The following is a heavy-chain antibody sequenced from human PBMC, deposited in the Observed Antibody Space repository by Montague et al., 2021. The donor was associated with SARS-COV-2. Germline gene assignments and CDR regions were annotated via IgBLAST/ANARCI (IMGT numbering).Heavy chain of an antibody. CDR3: ARGKYSSGWYGPKYYFDY. J-gene: IGHJ4*02. D-gene: IGHD6-19*01. CDR1: GGSFSGYY. CDR2: INHSGST. V-gene: IGHV4-34*01. Sequence: SETLSLTCAVYGGSFSGYYWRWIRQPPGKGLEWIGEINHSGSTNYNPSLKSRVTISVDTSKNQFSLKLSSVTAADTAVYYCARGKYSSGWYGPKYYFDYWGQGTLVTVSS.